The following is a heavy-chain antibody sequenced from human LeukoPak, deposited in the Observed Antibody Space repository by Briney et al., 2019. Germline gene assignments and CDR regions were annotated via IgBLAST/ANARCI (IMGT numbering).Heavy chain of an antibody. V-gene: IGHV3-30*01. D-gene: IGHD1-26*01. J-gene: IGHJ5*02. CDR1: GFTFISYA. CDR2: ISYDGSNK. Sequence: PGGSLRLSCAASGFTFISYAMHWVRQAPGKGLAWVAVISYDGSNKYYADSVKGRFTISRDNSKDTLYLQMNSLRAEDTAVYYCARFSSGSYENWFDPWGQGTLVTVSS. CDR3: ARFSSGSYENWFDP.